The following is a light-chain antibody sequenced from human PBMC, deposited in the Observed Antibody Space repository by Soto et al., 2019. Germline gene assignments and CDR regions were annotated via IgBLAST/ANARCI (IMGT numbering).Light chain of an antibody. CDR1: QDISSW. Sequence: DIQMTQSPSSVSASVGDRVTITCRASQDISSWLAWYQQKPGKAPNLLIYAASILQSGVPSRFSGSGSGTDFTLTINRLQPADIAPYYLQQTNSFPRAFSQATKVEVK. CDR3: QQTNSFPRA. J-gene: IGKJ1*01. CDR2: AAS. V-gene: IGKV1-12*01.